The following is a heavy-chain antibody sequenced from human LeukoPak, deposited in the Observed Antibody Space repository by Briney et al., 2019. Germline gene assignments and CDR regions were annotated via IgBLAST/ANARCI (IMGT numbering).Heavy chain of an antibody. Sequence: SETLSLTCVVSGGSVSGYYWGWIRQPPGRGLEWIGYVYYSGSTNYNPSFKSRITISVDTSRNQFSLQLSSVTAADTAVYYCARMRVVVPAAIRQFNWFDPWGQGTLVTVSS. J-gene: IGHJ5*02. D-gene: IGHD2-2*02. V-gene: IGHV4-59*02. CDR1: GGSVSGYY. CDR3: ARMRVVVPAAIRQFNWFDP. CDR2: VYYSGST.